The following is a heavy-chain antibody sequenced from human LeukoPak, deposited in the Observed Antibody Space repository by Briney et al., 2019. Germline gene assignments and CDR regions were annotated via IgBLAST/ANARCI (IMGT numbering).Heavy chain of an antibody. Sequence: GGSLKLSCAASWFTFSGSAMHWVRQASGKGLEWVGRIRSKANSYATAYAASVKGRFTISRDDSKNTAYLQMNSLKTEDTAVYYCTRLSSSSLRDYWGQGTLVTVSS. D-gene: IGHD6-13*01. CDR2: IRSKANSYAT. CDR3: TRLSSSSLRDY. J-gene: IGHJ4*02. CDR1: WFTFSGSA. V-gene: IGHV3-73*01.